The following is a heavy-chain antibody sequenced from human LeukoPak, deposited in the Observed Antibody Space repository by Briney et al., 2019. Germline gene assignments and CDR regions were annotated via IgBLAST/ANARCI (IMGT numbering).Heavy chain of an antibody. Sequence: ASVKVSCKASRYTFTTYDINWVRQAAGQGLEWMGWMNPNSGNTGYAQKFQGRVTMTRNTSISTAYMELSSLRSEDAAVYYCARVWCSSTNCLNGWFDPWGQGTLVTVSS. D-gene: IGHD2-2*01. CDR3: ARVWCSSTNCLNGWFDP. J-gene: IGHJ5*02. CDR1: RYTFTTYD. V-gene: IGHV1-8*02. CDR2: MNPNSGNT.